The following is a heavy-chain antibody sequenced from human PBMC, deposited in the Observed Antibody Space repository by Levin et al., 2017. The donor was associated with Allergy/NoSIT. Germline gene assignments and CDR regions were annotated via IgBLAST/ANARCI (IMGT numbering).Heavy chain of an antibody. V-gene: IGHV3-30*03. J-gene: IGHJ3*02. D-gene: IGHD5-12*01. Sequence: GESLKISCAASGFTFSTYGMHWVRQAPGKGLEWVALISYDGNNKYYTDSVKGRFTISRDNSKNTLYLQMNSLRNEDTAVYYCLRGYSYGSGVFDIWGQGTTVTVS. CDR2: ISYDGNNK. CDR3: LRGYSYGSGVFDI. CDR1: GFTFSTYG.